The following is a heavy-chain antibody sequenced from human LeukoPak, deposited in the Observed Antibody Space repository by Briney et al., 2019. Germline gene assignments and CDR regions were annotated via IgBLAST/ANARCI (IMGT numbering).Heavy chain of an antibody. D-gene: IGHD6-13*01. CDR1: GGSISSSSYY. Sequence: SQTLSLTCTVSGGSISSSSYYWGWIRQPPGKGLEWIGSIYYSGSTYYNPSLKSRVTISVDTSKNQFSLKLSSVTAADTAVYYCASRTHYSSSNNWFDPWGQGTLVTVSS. CDR2: IYYSGST. V-gene: IGHV4-39*01. CDR3: ASRTHYSSSNNWFDP. J-gene: IGHJ5*02.